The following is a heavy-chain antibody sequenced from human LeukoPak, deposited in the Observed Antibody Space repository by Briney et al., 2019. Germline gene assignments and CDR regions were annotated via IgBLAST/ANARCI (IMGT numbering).Heavy chain of an antibody. D-gene: IGHD3-9*01. J-gene: IGHJ4*02. V-gene: IGHV4-61*03. CDR2: IYYSGTT. Sequence: KPSETLSLTCTVSGGFFSSGSYYCSWIRQPPGKGLEWVGYIYYSGTTNYNPSLKSRVTILVDRSKNHFSLKLSSVTAADTAVYYCARLPHFDWLLSHDYWGQGTLVTVSS. CDR1: GGFFSSGSYY. CDR3: ARLPHFDWLLSHDY.